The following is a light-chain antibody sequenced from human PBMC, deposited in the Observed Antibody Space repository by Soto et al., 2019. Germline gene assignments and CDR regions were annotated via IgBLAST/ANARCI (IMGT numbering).Light chain of an antibody. V-gene: IGKV1-5*03. CDR3: QQYHYYPWT. CDR2: KAS. CDR1: QSISSW. Sequence: DIQMTQSPSTLSASVGDRVTITCRASQSISSWLAWYQQKPGKAPILLIYKASSLESGVPSRFSGSGSGTEFILTISSLQPDDFATYYCQQYHYYPWTFGQGTKVDIK. J-gene: IGKJ1*01.